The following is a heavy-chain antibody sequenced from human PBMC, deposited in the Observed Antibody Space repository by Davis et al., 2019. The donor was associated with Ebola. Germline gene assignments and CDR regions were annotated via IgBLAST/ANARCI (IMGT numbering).Heavy chain of an antibody. D-gene: IGHD2-2*01. CDR1: GYTFSGYY. J-gene: IGHJ4*02. CDR2: INPSGGST. V-gene: IGHV1-46*01. Sequence: ASVKVSCKTSGYTFSGYYMHWVRQAPGQGLEWMGIINPSGGSTSYAQKFQGRVTMTRDTSTSTVYMELSSLRSEDTAVYYCATGRYQLPLTGYWGQGTLVTVSS. CDR3: ATGRYQLPLTGY.